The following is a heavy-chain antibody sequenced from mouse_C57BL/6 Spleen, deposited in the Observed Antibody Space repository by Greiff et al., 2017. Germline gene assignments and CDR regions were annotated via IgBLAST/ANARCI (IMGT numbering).Heavy chain of an antibody. CDR2: INPNYGTT. J-gene: IGHJ1*03. D-gene: IGHD1-1*01. CDR3: ARRGGITTVVDWYFDV. V-gene: IGHV1-39*01. CDR1: GYSFTDYN. Sequence: EVQLQQSGPELVKPGASVKISCKASGYSFTDYNMNWVKQSNGKSLEWIGVINPNYGTTSYNQKFKGKATLTVDQSSSTAYMQLNSLTSEDSAVYYGARRGGITTVVDWYFDVWGTGTTVTVSS.